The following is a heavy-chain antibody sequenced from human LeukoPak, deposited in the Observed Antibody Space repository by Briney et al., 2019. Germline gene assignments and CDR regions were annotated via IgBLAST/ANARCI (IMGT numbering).Heavy chain of an antibody. Sequence: GGSLRLSCAASGFTFDDYAMHWVRQAPGKGLEWVPGISWNSGSIGYADSVKGRFTISRDNAKNSLYLQMNSLRAEDTALYYCAKDLELEDYWGQGTLVTVSS. V-gene: IGHV3-9*01. CDR1: GFTFDDYA. CDR3: AKDLELEDY. J-gene: IGHJ4*02. D-gene: IGHD1-7*01. CDR2: ISWNSGSI.